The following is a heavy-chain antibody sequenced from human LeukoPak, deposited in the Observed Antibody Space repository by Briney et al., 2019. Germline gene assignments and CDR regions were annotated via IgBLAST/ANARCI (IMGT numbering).Heavy chain of an antibody. Sequence: SSETLSLTCTVSGGSISSYYWSWIRQPAGKGLEWIGRIYTSGSTNYNPSLKSRVTMSVDTSKSQFSLKLSSVTAADTAVYYCAREGAYCGGDCYVSWFDPWGQGTLVTVSS. J-gene: IGHJ5*02. CDR3: AREGAYCGGDCYVSWFDP. D-gene: IGHD2-21*02. V-gene: IGHV4-4*07. CDR1: GGSISSYY. CDR2: IYTSGST.